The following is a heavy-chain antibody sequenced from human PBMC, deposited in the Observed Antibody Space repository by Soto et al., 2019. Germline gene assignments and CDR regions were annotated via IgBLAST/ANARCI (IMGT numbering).Heavy chain of an antibody. CDR2: INEHGSVT. CDR3: VIDLGSLPGY. D-gene: IGHD7-27*01. Sequence: EVQLVESGGGLIQPGGSLTLSCAASGYTFSDYWMHWVRQVPGKGLVWVSRINEHGSVTNYADSVKGRFTISRDNAKNTLFLHMNSLRVEHTVAYYFVIDLGSLPGYWGQGIPVTVAS. CDR1: GYTFSDYW. V-gene: IGHV3-74*01. J-gene: IGHJ4*02.